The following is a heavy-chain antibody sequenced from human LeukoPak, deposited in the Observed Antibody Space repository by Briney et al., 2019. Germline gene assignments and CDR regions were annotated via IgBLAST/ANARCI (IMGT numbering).Heavy chain of an antibody. D-gene: IGHD4-17*01. CDR1: GFTFSSYS. Sequence: GGSLRLSCAASGFTFSSYSMNWVRQAPGKGLEWVSSISSSSSYIYYADSVKGRFTISRDNAKHSLYLQMNSLRAEDTAVYYCARDDYGDYSLGYWGQGTLVTVSS. J-gene: IGHJ4*02. V-gene: IGHV3-21*01. CDR3: ARDDYGDYSLGY. CDR2: ISSSSSYI.